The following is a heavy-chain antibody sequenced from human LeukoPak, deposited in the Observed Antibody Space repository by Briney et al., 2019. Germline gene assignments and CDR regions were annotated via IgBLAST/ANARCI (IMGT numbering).Heavy chain of an antibody. CDR2: IYYDGSNK. CDR3: ARDLSSGYLIDY. CDR1: GFTFSSCD. V-gene: IGHV3-33*01. Sequence: GGSLRLSCAASGFTFSSCDMHWVRQAPGKGLEWVALIYYDGSNKYYADSVKGRFTIPRDNSKNTVYLQMNSLRAEDTAVYYCARDLSSGYLIDYWGQGTLVTVSS. J-gene: IGHJ4*02. D-gene: IGHD3-22*01.